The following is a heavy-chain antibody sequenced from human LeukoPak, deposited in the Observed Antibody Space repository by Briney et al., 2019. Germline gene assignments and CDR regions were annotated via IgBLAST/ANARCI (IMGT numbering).Heavy chain of an antibody. Sequence: SETLSLTCSVSGYSISSGFYWGWIRQPPGKGLEWIGSIFHSGSTYYNPSLKSRVTISVDTSKNQFSLKLSSVTAADTAVYYCAREDSSGCYWGQGTLVTVSS. V-gene: IGHV4-38-2*02. CDR2: IFHSGST. CDR3: AREDSSGCY. J-gene: IGHJ4*02. D-gene: IGHD6-19*01. CDR1: GYSISSGFY.